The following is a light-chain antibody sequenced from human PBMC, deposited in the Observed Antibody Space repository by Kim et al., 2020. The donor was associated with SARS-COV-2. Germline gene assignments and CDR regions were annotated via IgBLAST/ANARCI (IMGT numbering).Light chain of an antibody. CDR3: SSYTSSSTSSSTLV. Sequence: ISCTGTSSDVGGYNFVSWYQQHPGKAPKLMFYDVSKRPSGVSNRFSGSRSGNTASLTISGLQAEDEADYYCSSYTSSSTSSSTLVFGGGTQLTVL. CDR2: DVS. J-gene: IGLJ2*01. CDR1: SSDVGGYNF. V-gene: IGLV2-14*03.